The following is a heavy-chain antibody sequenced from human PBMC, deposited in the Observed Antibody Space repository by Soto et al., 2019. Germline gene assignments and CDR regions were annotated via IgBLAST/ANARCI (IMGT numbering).Heavy chain of an antibody. V-gene: IGHV4-34*01. J-gene: IGHJ5*02. Sequence: SQPRSQTRPVCGGCFTRYYSNRIRQPPGKGLEWIGEINHSGSTNYNPSLKSRVTISVDTSKNQFSLKLSSVTAADTAVYYCASSGRYYDILTGSRGMYNWFDPWGQGTLVTVSS. CDR3: ASSGRYYDILTGSRGMYNWFDP. CDR2: INHSGST. D-gene: IGHD3-9*01. CDR1: GGCFTRYY.